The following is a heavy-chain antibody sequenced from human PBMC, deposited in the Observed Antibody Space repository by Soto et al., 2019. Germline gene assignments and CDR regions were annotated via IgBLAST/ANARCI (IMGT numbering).Heavy chain of an antibody. V-gene: IGHV1-2*02. CDR3: ARGGATHYYYYGMDV. J-gene: IGHJ6*02. Sequence: ASVMYYCTASGYTFTGDYMHWVRQAPGQGLEWMGWINPNSGGTNYAQKFQGRVTMTRDTSISTAYMELSRLRSDDTDVYYCARGGATHYYYYGMDVWGQGTTVT. CDR2: INPNSGGT. CDR1: GYTFTGDY. D-gene: IGHD1-26*01.